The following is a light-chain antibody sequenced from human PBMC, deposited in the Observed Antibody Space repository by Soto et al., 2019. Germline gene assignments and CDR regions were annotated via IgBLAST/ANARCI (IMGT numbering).Light chain of an antibody. CDR1: QSLSDT. CDR3: HQYNNWPWT. CDR2: GAS. J-gene: IGKJ1*01. V-gene: IGKV3-15*01. Sequence: IVRTQSPATLSLSPKGRATLSCRASQSLSDTLAWYQQKPGRAPRLLLYGASTRAPGFPARFSGSGSGTDFTLTISSLQSEDFRVKYFHQYNNWPWTFGQGTKVYIK.